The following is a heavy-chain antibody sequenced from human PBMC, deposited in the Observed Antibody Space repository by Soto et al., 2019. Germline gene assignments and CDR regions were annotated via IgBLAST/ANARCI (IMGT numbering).Heavy chain of an antibody. V-gene: IGHV3-72*01. D-gene: IGHD1-26*01. CDR3: AAVFGSYFDY. CDR1: GLTFSDHY. CDR2: IRNKANSYTT. Sequence: PGGSLRLSCVASGLTFSDHYMDWVRQPPGKGLEWVGRIRNKANSYTTEYAASVKGRFTISRDDSKKSLYLQMNSLKTEDTAVYYCAAVFGSYFDYWGQGTLVTVSS. J-gene: IGHJ4*02.